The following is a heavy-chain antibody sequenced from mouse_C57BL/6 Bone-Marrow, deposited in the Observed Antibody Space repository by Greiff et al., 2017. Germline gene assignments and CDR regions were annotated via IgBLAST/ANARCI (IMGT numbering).Heavy chain of an antibody. J-gene: IGHJ4*01. CDR2: IYYSGTI. CDR3: ARVGSAQATYAMDY. Sequence: ESGPGLVKPSQTVFLTCTVTGISITTGNYRWSWIRQFPGNKLEWIGYIYYSGTITYNPSLTSRTTITRDTPKNQFFLEMNSLTAEDTATYYCARVGSAQATYAMDYWGQGTSVTVSS. CDR1: GISITTGNYR. D-gene: IGHD3-2*02. V-gene: IGHV3-5*01.